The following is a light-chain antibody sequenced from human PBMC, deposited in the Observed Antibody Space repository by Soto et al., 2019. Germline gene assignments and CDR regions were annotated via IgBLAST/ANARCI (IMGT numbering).Light chain of an antibody. CDR1: SSDVGSYNR. V-gene: IGLV2-18*02. CDR2: EVS. Sequence: QSVLTQPPSVSGSPGQSVPVSCTGTSSDVGSYNRVSWYQQPPGTAPKLIIYEVSNRPSGVPDRFSGSKSGNTASLTISGLQAEDEADYYCSSFTSSTTYVFGTGTKVTVL. CDR3: SSFTSSTTYV. J-gene: IGLJ1*01.